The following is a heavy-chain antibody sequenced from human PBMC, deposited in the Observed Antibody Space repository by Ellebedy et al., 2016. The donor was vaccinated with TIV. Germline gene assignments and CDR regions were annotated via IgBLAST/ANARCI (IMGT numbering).Heavy chain of an antibody. CDR2: ISAYNGNT. CDR1: AYPFPNYG. V-gene: IGHV1-18*04. D-gene: IGHD2-2*01. CDR3: ARDVPADAAALLDY. J-gene: IGHJ4*02. Sequence: AASVKVSCKASAYPFPNYGVSWVRHAAGQGLEWVGWISAYNGNTKYGQKFQGRISLTTDTSMGTAYRELRSLRSDETGAYFCARDVPADAAALLDYWGQGTRVTVSS.